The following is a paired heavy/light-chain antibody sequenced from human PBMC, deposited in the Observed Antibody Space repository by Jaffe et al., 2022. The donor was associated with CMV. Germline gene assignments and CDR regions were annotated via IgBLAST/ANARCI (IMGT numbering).Heavy chain of an antibody. D-gene: IGHD3-16*02. CDR1: GGSISSYY. CDR2: IYTSGST. V-gene: IGHV4-4*07. J-gene: IGHJ5*02. CDR3: ARDSSYDYVWGSYPWFDP. Sequence: QVQLQESGPGLVKPSETLSLTCTVSGGSISSYYWSWIRQPAGKGLEWIGRIYTSGSTNYNPSLKSRVTMSVDTSKNQFSLKLSSVTAADTAVYYCARDSSYDYVWGSYPWFDPWGQGTLVTVSS.
Light chain of an antibody. CDR3: AAWDDSLNGHV. V-gene: IGLV1-44*01. J-gene: IGLJ1*01. CDR2: SNN. Sequence: QSVLTQPPSASGTPGQRVTISCSGSSSNIGSNTVNWYQQLPGTAPKLLIYSNNQRPSGVPDRFSGSKSGTSASLAISGLQSEDEADYYCAAWDDSLNGHVFGTGTKVTVL. CDR1: SSNIGSNT.